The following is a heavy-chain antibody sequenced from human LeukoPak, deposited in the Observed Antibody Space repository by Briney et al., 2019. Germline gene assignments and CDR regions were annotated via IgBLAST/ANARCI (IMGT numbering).Heavy chain of an antibody. J-gene: IGHJ5*02. CDR1: GGSISSYY. Sequence: SETLSLTCTVSGGSISSYYWSWIRQPPGKGLEWIGYIYYSGSTNYNPSLKSRVTISVDTSKNQFSLKLSSETAADTAVYYCARDNGSSEWAWFDPWGQGTLVTVSS. V-gene: IGHV4-59*01. CDR3: ARDNGSSEWAWFDP. D-gene: IGHD6-13*01. CDR2: IYYSGST.